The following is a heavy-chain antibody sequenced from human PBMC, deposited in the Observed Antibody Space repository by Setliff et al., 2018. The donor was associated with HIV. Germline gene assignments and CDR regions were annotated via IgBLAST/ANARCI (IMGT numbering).Heavy chain of an antibody. Sequence: ASVKVSCKATGYTFTDYYMHRVRQAPGQGLEWMGRINPNSGGTQYGQRFQGRVTMTRDTSSSTAYMELNGLRSDDTAGYFCARGEGGSGFQQYYYMDVWGKGTTVIVSS. CDR2: INPNSGGT. CDR3: ARGEGGSGFQQYYYMDV. J-gene: IGHJ6*03. V-gene: IGHV1-2*06. D-gene: IGHD1-26*01. CDR1: GYTFTDYY.